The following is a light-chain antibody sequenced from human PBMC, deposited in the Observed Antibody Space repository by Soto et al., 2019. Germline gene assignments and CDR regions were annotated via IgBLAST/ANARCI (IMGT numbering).Light chain of an antibody. CDR3: QSYDSSLSGSGV. Sequence: QSVLTQPPSVSAAPGQRVTISCTGSSSNIGAGYDVHWYLQLPGTAPKLLIYGDSNRPSGVPDRFSGSKSGTSGSLAITGLQAEDEADDYCQSYDSSLSGSGVFGGGTKLTVL. J-gene: IGLJ2*01. CDR2: GDS. V-gene: IGLV1-40*01. CDR1: SSNIGAGYD.